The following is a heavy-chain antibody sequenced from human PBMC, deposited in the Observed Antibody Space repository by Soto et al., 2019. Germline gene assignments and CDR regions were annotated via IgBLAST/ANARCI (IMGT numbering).Heavy chain of an antibody. V-gene: IGHV3-48*03. CDR1: GFTFSSYE. CDR2: IGTSGKTI. CDR3: ARDPAIYSGKFDYGLDV. D-gene: IGHD4-4*01. J-gene: IGHJ6*02. Sequence: GGSLRLSCAVSGFTFSSYEMNWVRQAPGKGLEWVSYIGTSGKTIYYADSVRGRFTISRDNAKNSLYLQMNSLRAEDTAVYFCARDPAIYSGKFDYGLDVWGRGTTVTVSS.